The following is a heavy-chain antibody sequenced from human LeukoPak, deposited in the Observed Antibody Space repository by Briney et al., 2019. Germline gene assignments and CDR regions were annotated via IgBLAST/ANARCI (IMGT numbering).Heavy chain of an antibody. CDR2: IIRIFSTT. D-gene: IGHD2-2*02. CDR3: ARDTGYCSSTSCFTFDP. J-gene: IGHJ5*02. V-gene: IGHV1-69*01. Sequence: SVKVSCKASGGTFSSYAIHWVRQAPGQGLEWMGGIIRIFSTTNYARKFQGRVTISADESTSTAYMELSSLRSEDTAVYYCARDTGYCSSTSCFTFDPWGQGTLVTVSS. CDR1: GGTFSSYA.